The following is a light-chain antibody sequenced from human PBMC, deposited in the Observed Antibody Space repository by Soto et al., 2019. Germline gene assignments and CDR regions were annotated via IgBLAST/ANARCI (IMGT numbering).Light chain of an antibody. J-gene: IGKJ1*01. V-gene: IGKV3-20*01. Sequence: VSLSVPPGDRVTLPCRARQSISDKSAWYQQKPGQAPRLLIYGASSRATGIPARFSGSGSGTDFTLTISRLEPEDLAAYYCQQYGDSTGWTFGQRDKGDI. CDR3: QQYGDSTGWT. CDR1: QSISDK. CDR2: GAS.